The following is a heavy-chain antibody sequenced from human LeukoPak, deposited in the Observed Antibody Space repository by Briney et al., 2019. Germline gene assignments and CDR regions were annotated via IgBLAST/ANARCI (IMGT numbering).Heavy chain of an antibody. CDR1: GFSLSTNGVG. CDR2: LYWDDDK. D-gene: IGHD6-19*01. V-gene: IGHV2-5*02. J-gene: IGHJ6*04. Sequence: SGPTLVNPTQTLTLTCTFSGFSLSTNGVGVGWIRQPPGKALQWLALLYWDDDKRYSPSLKSRLTITKDTSKDQVVLTMTDMDPVDTATYYCAQSSSGWYRMDVWGKGITVTVSS. CDR3: AQSSSGWYRMDV.